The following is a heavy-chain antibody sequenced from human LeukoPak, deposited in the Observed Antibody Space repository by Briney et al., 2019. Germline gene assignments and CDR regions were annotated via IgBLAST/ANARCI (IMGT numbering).Heavy chain of an antibody. D-gene: IGHD3-22*01. J-gene: IGHJ4*02. CDR1: GYTLTELS. CDR3: ATGWDSSGYYYPFDY. V-gene: IGHV1-24*01. Sequence: ASVNVSCKVSGYTLTELSMHWVRQAPGKGLEWMGGFDPEDGETIYAQKFQGRVTMTEDTSTDTAYMELSSLRSEDTAVYYCATGWDSSGYYYPFDYWGQGTLVTVSS. CDR2: FDPEDGET.